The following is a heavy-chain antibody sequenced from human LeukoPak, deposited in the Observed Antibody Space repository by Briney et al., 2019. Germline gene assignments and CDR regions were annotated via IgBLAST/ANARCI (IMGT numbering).Heavy chain of an antibody. Sequence: NPGGSLRLSCAASGFTFSSYGMHWVRQAPGKGLEWVGRIKSKTDGGTTDYAAPVKGRFTISRDDSKNTLYLQMNSLKTEDTAVYYCTTDSDEYYYDSSGYYNAFDIWGQGTMVTVSS. V-gene: IGHV3-15*01. CDR2: IKSKTDGGTT. CDR3: TTDSDEYYYDSSGYYNAFDI. J-gene: IGHJ3*02. D-gene: IGHD3-22*01. CDR1: GFTFSSYG.